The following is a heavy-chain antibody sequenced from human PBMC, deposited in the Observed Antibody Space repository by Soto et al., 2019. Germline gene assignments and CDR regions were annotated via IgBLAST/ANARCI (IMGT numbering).Heavy chain of an antibody. J-gene: IGHJ4*02. CDR1: GYTFTLYA. CDR2: INAANGNT. V-gene: IGHV1-3*01. CDR3: ARDQRRDYDFWSGYSQGFDY. D-gene: IGHD3-3*01. Sequence: PSVKVSCKASGYTFTLYAMHWVRQAPGQRLEWMGWINAANGNTKSSQKFQGRVTFTRDTSASTGYMELSTLNSADTAVYYCARDQRRDYDFWSGYSQGFDYWGQGTPVTVSS.